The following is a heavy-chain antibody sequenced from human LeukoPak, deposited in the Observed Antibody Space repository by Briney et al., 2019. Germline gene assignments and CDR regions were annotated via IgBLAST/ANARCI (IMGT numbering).Heavy chain of an antibody. J-gene: IGHJ5*02. D-gene: IGHD3-22*01. V-gene: IGHV4-34*01. CDR3: AREYYYDSSGYFGIDP. CDR1: GGSFSGYY. Sequence: SETLSLTCAVYGGSFSGYYWSWIRQPPGKGLEWIGEINHSGSTNYNPSLKSRVTISVDTSKNQFSLKLSSVTAADTAVYYCAREYYYDSSGYFGIDPWGQGTLVTVSS. CDR2: INHSGST.